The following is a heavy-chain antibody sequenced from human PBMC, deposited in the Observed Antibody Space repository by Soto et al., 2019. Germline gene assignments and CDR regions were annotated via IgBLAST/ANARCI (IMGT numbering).Heavy chain of an antibody. V-gene: IGHV4-39*01. J-gene: IGHJ4*02. CDR1: GGSISSSSYY. CDR3: ARHEEWPVPFDY. CDR2: IYYSGST. D-gene: IGHD3-3*01. Sequence: QLQLQESGPGLVKPSETLSLTCTVSGGSISSSSYYWGWIRQPPGKGLEWIGSIYYSGSTYYNPSLKSRVTITVDTSKNQFSLKLSSVTAADTAVYYCARHEEWPVPFDYWGQGTLVTVSS.